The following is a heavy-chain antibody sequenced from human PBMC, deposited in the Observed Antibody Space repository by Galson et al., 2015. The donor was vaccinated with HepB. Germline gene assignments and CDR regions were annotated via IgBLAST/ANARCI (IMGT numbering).Heavy chain of an antibody. Sequence: TLSLTCTVSGGSLSSSSYYWGWIRQPPGKGLEWIGSIYYSGSTYYNPSLKSRVTISVDTSKNQFSLKLSSVTAADTAVYYCARLKFNSGYYTGIAEDYFDYWGQGTLVTVSS. D-gene: IGHD3-3*01. V-gene: IGHV4-39*01. CDR2: IYYSGST. CDR3: ARLKFNSGYYTGIAEDYFDY. CDR1: GGSLSSSSYY. J-gene: IGHJ4*02.